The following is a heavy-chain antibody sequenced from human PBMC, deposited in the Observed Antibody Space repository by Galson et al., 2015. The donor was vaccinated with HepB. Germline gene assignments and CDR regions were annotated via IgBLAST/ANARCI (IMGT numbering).Heavy chain of an antibody. D-gene: IGHD1-26*01. Sequence: SLRLSCAASGFTFGTYWMSWVRQAPGRGLEWVAVIKEGQTQVYYVDSVRGRFTISRDNGQNSVYLQMNSLRVEDTAVYYCAGGRGDCWGQGTLVNVSS. V-gene: IGHV3-7*01. CDR1: GFTFGTYW. CDR3: AGGRGDC. CDR2: IKEGQTQV. J-gene: IGHJ4*02.